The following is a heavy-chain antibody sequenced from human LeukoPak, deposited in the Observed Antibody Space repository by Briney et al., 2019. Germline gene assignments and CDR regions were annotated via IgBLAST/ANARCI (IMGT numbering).Heavy chain of an antibody. CDR2: IIPIFGTA. Sequence: ASVKVSCKASGGTFSSYAISWVRQAPGQGLEWMGGIIPIFGTANYAQKFQGRVTITADESTSTPYMELSSLRSEDTAVYYCARVWFGESTYYFDYWGQGTLVTVSS. CDR3: ARVWFGESTYYFDY. V-gene: IGHV1-69*13. CDR1: GGTFSSYA. J-gene: IGHJ4*02. D-gene: IGHD3-10*01.